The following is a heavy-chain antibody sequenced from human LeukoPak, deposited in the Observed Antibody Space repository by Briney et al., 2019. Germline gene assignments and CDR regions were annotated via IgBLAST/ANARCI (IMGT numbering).Heavy chain of an antibody. CDR1: GFTFSSYG. CDR2: ISSSASTI. D-gene: IGHD5-12*01. CDR3: ARIYGGYVFDY. J-gene: IGHJ4*02. V-gene: IGHV3-48*03. Sequence: PGGSLRLSCAASGFTFSSYGMNWVRQAPGKGLEWVSYISSSASTIYYADSVKGRFTISRDNAKNSLYLQMNRLSAEDTAVYYCARIYGGYVFDYWGQGTLVTVSS.